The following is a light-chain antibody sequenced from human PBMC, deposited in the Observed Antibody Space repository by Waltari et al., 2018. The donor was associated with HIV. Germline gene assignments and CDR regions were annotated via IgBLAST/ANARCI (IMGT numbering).Light chain of an antibody. CDR3: QSYDSSLSGPRV. CDR1: SSNIGAGYD. J-gene: IGLJ1*01. V-gene: IGLV1-40*01. Sequence: QSVLTQPPSVSGAPGQRVTISCTGSSSNIGAGYDVHWYQQLPGTAPKLLIYRNSNRPSGVPDRFSGSKSGTSASLAITGLQAEDEADYYCQSYDSSLSGPRVFGTGTKVTVL. CDR2: RNS.